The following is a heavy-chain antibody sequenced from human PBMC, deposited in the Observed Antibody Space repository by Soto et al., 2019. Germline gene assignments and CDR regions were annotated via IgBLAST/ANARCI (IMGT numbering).Heavy chain of an antibody. V-gene: IGHV3-9*01. Sequence: GGSLRLSCAASGFTFDDYAMHWVRQAPGKGLEWVSGISWNSGSKGYADSVKGRFTISRDNANNSLYLQMNSLRAEDTALYYCAKVAKGDDFWSGDYYYYYMDVWGKGTTVTVSS. CDR1: GFTFDDYA. CDR3: AKVAKGDDFWSGDYYYYYMDV. J-gene: IGHJ6*03. D-gene: IGHD3-3*01. CDR2: ISWNSGSK.